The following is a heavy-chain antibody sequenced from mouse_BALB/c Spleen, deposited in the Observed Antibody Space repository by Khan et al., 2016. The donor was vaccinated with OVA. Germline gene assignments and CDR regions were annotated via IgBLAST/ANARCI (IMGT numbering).Heavy chain of an antibody. D-gene: IGHD1-1*01. CDR2: IKYSGST. CDR1: GYSITSDYA. J-gene: IGHJ2*01. Sequence: EVQLQESGPGLVKPSQSLSLTCTVTGYSITSDYAWNWIRQFPGNKLEWMGYIKYSGSTSYKPSLKSRIFITRNTSQNQFFLQLSSVPTEDTATYYCARSGTISTVVATDFDSWGQGTTLTVSS. V-gene: IGHV3-2*02. CDR3: ARSGTISTVVATDFDS.